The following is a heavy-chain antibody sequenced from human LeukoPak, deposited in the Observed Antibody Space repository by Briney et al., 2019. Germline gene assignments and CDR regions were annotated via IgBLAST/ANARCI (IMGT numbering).Heavy chain of an antibody. CDR3: AREVSYGPFDY. J-gene: IGHJ4*02. CDR1: GGSISSGGYS. D-gene: IGHD5-18*01. Sequence: SQTLSLTCAVSGGSISSGGYSWSWIRQPPGEGLEWIGYIYHSGSTYYNPSLKSRVTISVDRSKNQFSLKLSSVTAADTAVYYCAREVSYGPFDYWGQGTLVTVSS. CDR2: IYHSGST. V-gene: IGHV4-30-2*01.